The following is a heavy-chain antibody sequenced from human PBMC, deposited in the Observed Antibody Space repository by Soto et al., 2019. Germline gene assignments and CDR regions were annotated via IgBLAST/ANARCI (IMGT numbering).Heavy chain of an antibody. CDR2: ISYNGSNK. Sequence: PGGSLRLSCAASGFTFRSYGIHWVRQAPGKGLEWVAVISYNGSNKYYADSVKGRFTISRDNSKNTLYLQMNSLRAEDTAVYYCAKGRARGYYDSSGHAEPFDYWGQGTLVTVSS. CDR3: AKGRARGYYDSSGHAEPFDY. V-gene: IGHV3-30*18. D-gene: IGHD3-22*01. J-gene: IGHJ4*02. CDR1: GFTFRSYG.